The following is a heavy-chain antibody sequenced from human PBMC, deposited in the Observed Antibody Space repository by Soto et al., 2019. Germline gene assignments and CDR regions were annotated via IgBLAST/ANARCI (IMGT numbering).Heavy chain of an antibody. Sequence: QVQLQESGPGLVKPSQTLSLTCTVSGGSISSGGYYWSWIRQHPGKGLEWIGYIYYSGSTYYNPSLKSRVTISVDTSKNQFSLKLSSVTAAVTAVYYCARDLSSSWYYFDYWGQGTLVTVSS. CDR2: IYYSGST. CDR3: ARDLSSSWYYFDY. V-gene: IGHV4-31*03. J-gene: IGHJ4*02. CDR1: GGSISSGGYY. D-gene: IGHD6-13*01.